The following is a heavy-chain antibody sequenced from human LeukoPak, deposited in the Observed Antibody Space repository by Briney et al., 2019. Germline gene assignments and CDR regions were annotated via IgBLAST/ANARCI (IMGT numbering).Heavy chain of an antibody. CDR3: AKEGYFDRSGYYDKVFPD. CDR2: ISWNSGII. J-gene: IGHJ4*02. Sequence: GRSLRLSCAASGFTFDDYAMHWVRQAPGKGLEWVSGISWNSGIITYADSVKGRFTISRDNAKNSLYLQMNSLRPEDTALYYCAKEGYFDRSGYYDKVFPDWGQGTLVTVSS. D-gene: IGHD3-22*01. CDR1: GFTFDDYA. V-gene: IGHV3-9*01.